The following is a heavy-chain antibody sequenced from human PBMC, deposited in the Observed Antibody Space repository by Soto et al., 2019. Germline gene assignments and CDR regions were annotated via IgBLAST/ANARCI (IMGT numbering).Heavy chain of an antibody. CDR2: MNPNSGNT. CDR1: GYTFTSYD. V-gene: IGHV1-8*01. CDR3: ARGTSSYDILTGYSPYYYYSYGMDV. Sequence: ASVKVSCKASGYTFTSYDINWVRQATGQGLEWMGWMNPNSGNTGYAQKFQGRVTMTRNTSISTAYMELSSLRSEDTAVYYCARGTSSYDILTGYSPYYYYSYGMDVGAQGTTVTV. D-gene: IGHD3-9*01. J-gene: IGHJ6*02.